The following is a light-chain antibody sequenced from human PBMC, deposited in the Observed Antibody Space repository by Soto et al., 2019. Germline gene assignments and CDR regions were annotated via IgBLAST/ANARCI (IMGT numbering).Light chain of an antibody. Sequence: EIVLTQSPGTLSLSPGEGATLSCRASQSVNSNYFAWYQQKPGQAPRLLIYGASNRATGIPDRFSGSGSGTDATLFISRLEPEDFAVYYCQQYGSAYTFGQGTKLEIK. CDR3: QQYGSAYT. CDR1: QSVNSNY. CDR2: GAS. J-gene: IGKJ2*01. V-gene: IGKV3-20*01.